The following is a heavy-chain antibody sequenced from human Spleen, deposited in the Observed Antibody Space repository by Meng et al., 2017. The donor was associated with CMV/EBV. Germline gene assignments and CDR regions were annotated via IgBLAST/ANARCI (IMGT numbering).Heavy chain of an antibody. Sequence: GESLKISCAASGFTFSSYSMNWVRQAPGKGLEWVSSISSSSSYIYYADSVKGRFTISRDNAKNSLYLQMNSLRVEDTAVYYCARGGSYYDFWSTLWGQGTTVTVSS. V-gene: IGHV3-21*01. CDR2: ISSSSSYI. J-gene: IGHJ6*02. CDR3: ARGGSYYDFWSTL. CDR1: GFTFSSYS. D-gene: IGHD3-3*01.